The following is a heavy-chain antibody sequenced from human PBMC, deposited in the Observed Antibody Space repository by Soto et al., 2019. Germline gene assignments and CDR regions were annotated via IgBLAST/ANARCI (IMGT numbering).Heavy chain of an antibody. CDR2: ISAYNGNT. CDR3: ARRVDYFDY. V-gene: IGHV1-18*04. D-gene: IGHD2-15*01. Sequence: PGESLKISCKGSGYSFTSYGISWVRQAPGQGLEWMGWISAYNGNTNYAQKLQGRVTMTTDTSTSTAYMELRSLRSDDTAVYYCARRVDYFDYWGQGTLVTVSS. CDR1: GYSFTSYG. J-gene: IGHJ4*02.